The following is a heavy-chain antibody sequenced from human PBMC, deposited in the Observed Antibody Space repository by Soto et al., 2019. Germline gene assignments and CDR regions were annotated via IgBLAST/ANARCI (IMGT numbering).Heavy chain of an antibody. CDR2: IYATGTT. V-gene: IGHV4-4*07. J-gene: IGHJ5*02. D-gene: IGHD1-1*01. CDR3: VRDGTKTLRDWFDP. CDR1: GASISGFY. Sequence: LSLSCTVSGASISGFYWSWIRKSAGKGLEWIGRIYATGTTDYNPSLKSRVMMSVDTSKKQFSLKLRSVTAADTAVYYCVRDGTKTLRDWFDPWGQGXSVTVSS.